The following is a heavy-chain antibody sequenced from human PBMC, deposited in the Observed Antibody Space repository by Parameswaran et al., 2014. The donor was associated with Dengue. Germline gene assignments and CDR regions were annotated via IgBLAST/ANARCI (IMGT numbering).Heavy chain of an antibody. J-gene: IGHJ5*02. D-gene: IGHD3-3*01. V-gene: IGHV1-18*01. CDR2: ISAYNGNT. CDR3: ARDNVAPRWLLSNWFDP. Sequence: RLVRQAPGQGLEWMGWISAYNGNTNYAQKLQGRVTMTTDTSTSTAYMELRSLRSDDTAVYYCARDNVAPRWLLSNWFDPWGQGTLVTVSS.